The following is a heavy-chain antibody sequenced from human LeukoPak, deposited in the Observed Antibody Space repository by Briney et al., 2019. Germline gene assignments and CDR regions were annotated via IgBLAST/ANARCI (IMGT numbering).Heavy chain of an antibody. J-gene: IGHJ4*02. CDR3: ARDDGDYSFDY. V-gene: IGHV4-59*01. Sequence: SETLSLTCTVSGGSISSYYWSWIRQPPGRGLEWIGYIYYSGSTNYNPSLKSRVTISVDTSKNQFSLKLSSVTAADTAVYYCARDDGDYSFDYWGQGTLVTVSS. D-gene: IGHD4-17*01. CDR2: IYYSGST. CDR1: GGSISSYY.